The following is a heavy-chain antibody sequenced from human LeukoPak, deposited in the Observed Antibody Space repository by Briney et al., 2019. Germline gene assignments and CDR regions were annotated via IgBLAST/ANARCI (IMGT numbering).Heavy chain of an antibody. CDR3: AKDHTTYLDAFDI. Sequence: GGSLRLSCAASGFTFSSYSMNWVRQAPGKGLEWVSSISSSSSYIYYADSVKGRFTISRDNSKNTLYLQMNSLRAEDTAVYYCAKDHTTYLDAFDIWGQGTMVTVSS. CDR1: GFTFSSYS. V-gene: IGHV3-21*04. J-gene: IGHJ3*02. D-gene: IGHD1-1*01. CDR2: ISSSSSYI.